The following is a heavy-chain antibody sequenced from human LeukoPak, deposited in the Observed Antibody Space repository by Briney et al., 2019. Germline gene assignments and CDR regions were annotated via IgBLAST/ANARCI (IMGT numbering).Heavy chain of an antibody. CDR2: FDPEDGET. J-gene: IGHJ6*03. CDR1: GYTFTGYY. Sequence: ASVKVSCKASGYTFTGYYMHWVRQAPGKGLEWTGGFDPEDGETIYAQKFQGRVTMTEDTSTDTAYMELSSLRSEDTAVYYCARTEDSSGYYPPYYYYMDVWGKGTTVTISS. CDR3: ARTEDSSGYYPPYYYYMDV. D-gene: IGHD3-22*01. V-gene: IGHV1-24*01.